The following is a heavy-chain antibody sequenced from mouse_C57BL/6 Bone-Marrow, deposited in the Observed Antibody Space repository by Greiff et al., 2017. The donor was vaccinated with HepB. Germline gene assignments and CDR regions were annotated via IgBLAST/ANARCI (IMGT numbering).Heavy chain of an antibody. D-gene: IGHD2-4*01. V-gene: IGHV1-72*01. CDR3: ARWRLRRGDYAMDY. CDR2: IDPNSGGT. J-gene: IGHJ4*01. Sequence: QVHVKQPGAELVKPGASVKLSCKASGYTFTSYWMHWVKQRPGRGLEWIGRIDPNSGGTKYNEKFKSKATLTVDKPSSTAYMQLSSLTSEDSAVYYCARWRLRRGDYAMDYWGQGTSVTVSS. CDR1: GYTFTSYW.